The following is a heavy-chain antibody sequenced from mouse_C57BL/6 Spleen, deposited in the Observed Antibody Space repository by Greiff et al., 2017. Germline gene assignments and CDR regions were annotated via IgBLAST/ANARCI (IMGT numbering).Heavy chain of an antibody. CDR1: GFIIKDDY. J-gene: IGHJ3*01. Sequence: VQLQQSGAELVRPGASVKLSCTASGFIIKDDYMHWVKQRPEQGLEWIGWIDPENGDTEYASKFQGKATITADTSSNTAYLQLSSLTSEDTAVXYCTRGYGSRPPWFAYWGQGTLVTVSA. V-gene: IGHV14-4*01. D-gene: IGHD1-1*01. CDR2: IDPENGDT. CDR3: TRGYGSRPPWFAY.